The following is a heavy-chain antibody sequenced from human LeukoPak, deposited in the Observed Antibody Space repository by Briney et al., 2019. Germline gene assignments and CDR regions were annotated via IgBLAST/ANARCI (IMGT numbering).Heavy chain of an antibody. Sequence: ASVKVSCKASGYTFTDYYMHWVRQTPGQGLEWMGWINPNSGDTNYAQKFQDRVTITRKTSNSTAYMELSRLRCDETAWYYCARAEVRYWNQGGKNWFDPWGQGNLVTVSS. D-gene: IGHD1-1*01. V-gene: IGHV1-2*02. CDR3: ARAEVRYWNQGGKNWFDP. CDR2: INPNSGDT. CDR1: GYTFTDYY. J-gene: IGHJ5*02.